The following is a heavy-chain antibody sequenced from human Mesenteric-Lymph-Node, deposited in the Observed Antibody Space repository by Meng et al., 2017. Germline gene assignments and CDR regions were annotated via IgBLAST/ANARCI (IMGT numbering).Heavy chain of an antibody. CDR3: AREGSSWPLKYYFDY. CDR1: GFTFSSYA. V-gene: IGHV3-30*04. Sequence: GESLKISCAASGFTFSSYAMHWVRQAPGKGLEWVAVISYDGSNKYYADSVKGRFTISRDNSKNTLYLQMNSLRAEDTAVYYCAREGSSWPLKYYFDYWGQGTLVTVSS. D-gene: IGHD6-13*01. CDR2: ISYDGSNK. J-gene: IGHJ4*02.